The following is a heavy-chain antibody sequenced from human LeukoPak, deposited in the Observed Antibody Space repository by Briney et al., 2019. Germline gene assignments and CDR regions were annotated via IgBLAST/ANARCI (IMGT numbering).Heavy chain of an antibody. V-gene: IGHV4-59*11. CDR3: ARDYYDSRGEAFDI. J-gene: IGHJ3*02. D-gene: IGHD3-22*01. CDR1: GDAIGSHY. CDR2: IFYVGST. Sequence: SETLSLTCTVSGDAIGSHYWSWIRQPPGKGLEWIGYIFYVGSTNYNPSLKSRVTISVDTSKNQFSLKLNSVTAADTAVYYCARDYYDSRGEAFDIWGQGTMVTVSS.